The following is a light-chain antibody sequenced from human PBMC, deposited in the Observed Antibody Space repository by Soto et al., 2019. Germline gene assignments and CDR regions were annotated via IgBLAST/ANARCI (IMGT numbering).Light chain of an antibody. CDR2: DVS. CDR3: SSYSSSSTLVV. Sequence: QSALTQPASVSGSPGQSITISCTGSSSDVGTYNYVFWYQNHPGKAPKLMIYDVSNRPSGVSNRFSGSKSGNTASLTISGLQVEDEAYYYCSSYSSSSTLVVFGGGTKLTVL. CDR1: SSDVGTYNY. V-gene: IGLV2-14*03. J-gene: IGLJ2*01.